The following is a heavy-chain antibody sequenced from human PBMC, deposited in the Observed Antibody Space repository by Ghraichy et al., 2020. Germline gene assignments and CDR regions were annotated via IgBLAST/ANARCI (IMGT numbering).Heavy chain of an antibody. J-gene: IGHJ1*01. CDR2: TSYRGAT. Sequence: SQTLSLTCSVSGDSVSNRKFYWAWIRQAPGKGLEWIGSTSYRGATYYNPSLESRVVVSVDTSKNTFSLKMNYVTATDTAVYYCARRLAAAGGGNEYFQDWXX. CDR3: ARRLAAAGGGNEYFQD. V-gene: IGHV4-39*02. D-gene: IGHD6-13*01. CDR1: GDSVSNRKFY.